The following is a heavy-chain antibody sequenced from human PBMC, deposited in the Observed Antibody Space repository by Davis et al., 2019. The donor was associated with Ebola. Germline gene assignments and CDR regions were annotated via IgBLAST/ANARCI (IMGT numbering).Heavy chain of an antibody. V-gene: IGHV3-9*01. D-gene: IGHD3-10*01. CDR1: GFTFDDYA. Sequence: SLKISCAASGFTFDDYAMHWVRQAPGKGLEWVSGISWNSGSIGYADSVKGRFTISRDNSKNTLYLQMNSLRAEDTAVYYCAKDLGAGDTDYWGQGTLVTVSS. CDR3: AKDLGAGDTDY. CDR2: ISWNSGSI. J-gene: IGHJ4*02.